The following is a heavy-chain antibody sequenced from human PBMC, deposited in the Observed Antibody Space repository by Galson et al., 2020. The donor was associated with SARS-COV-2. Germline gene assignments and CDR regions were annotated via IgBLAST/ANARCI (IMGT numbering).Heavy chain of an antibody. CDR2: ISYDRISK. CDR1: GFTFSNYA. J-gene: IGHJ6*04. V-gene: IGHV3-30-3*01. CDR3: ARWGVEYGRLGVYGLDV. D-gene: IGHD6-6*01. Sequence: TGGSLRLSCAASGFTFSNYALHWVRQAPGKGLEWVAVISYDRISKYYADSVKGRFTISRDNSKNTLYLQMNSLRVEDTAVYYCARWGVEYGRLGVYGLDVWGKGPPVTVSS.